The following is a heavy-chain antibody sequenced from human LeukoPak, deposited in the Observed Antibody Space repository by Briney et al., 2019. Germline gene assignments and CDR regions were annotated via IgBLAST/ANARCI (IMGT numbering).Heavy chain of an antibody. CDR3: ATAGSGSPEDY. CDR2: IYYSGST. V-gene: IGHV4-59*08. CDR1: GGSISSYY. D-gene: IGHD1-26*01. Sequence: PSETLSLTCTVSGGSISSYYWSWIRQPPGKGLEWIGDIYYSGSTNYNPSLKSRVTISVDTSKNQFSLKLSSVTAADTAVYYCATAGSGSPEDYWGQGTLVTVSS. J-gene: IGHJ4*02.